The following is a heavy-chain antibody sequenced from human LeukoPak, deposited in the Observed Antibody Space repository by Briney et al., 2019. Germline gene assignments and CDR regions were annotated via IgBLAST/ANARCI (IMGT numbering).Heavy chain of an antibody. CDR2: LSGSGGTT. CDR3: ARAMMVVANLWGVYDY. V-gene: IGHV3-23*01. CDR1: GFTFSDYT. D-gene: IGHD3-22*01. J-gene: IGHJ4*02. Sequence: GGSLRLSCAATGFTFSDYTINWVRQAPGKGLEWVSGLSGSGGTTYYADSVKGRFTISRDNSKNTLYLQMDSLRAEDTAVYFCARAMMVVANLWGVYDYWGQGTLVTVSS.